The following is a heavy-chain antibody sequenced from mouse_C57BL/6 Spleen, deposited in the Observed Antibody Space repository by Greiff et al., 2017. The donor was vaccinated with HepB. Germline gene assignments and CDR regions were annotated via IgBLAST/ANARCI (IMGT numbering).Heavy chain of an antibody. V-gene: IGHV1-26*01. D-gene: IGHD2-5*01. CDR3: ARALYSNWSDY. CDR2: INPNNGGT. J-gene: IGHJ2*01. Sequence: VQLQQSGPELVKPGASVKISCKASGYTFTDYYMNWVKQSHGKSLEWIGDINPNNGGTSYNQKFKGKATLTVDKSSSTAYMELRSLTSEDSAVYYCARALYSNWSDYWGQGTTLTVSS. CDR1: GYTFTDYY.